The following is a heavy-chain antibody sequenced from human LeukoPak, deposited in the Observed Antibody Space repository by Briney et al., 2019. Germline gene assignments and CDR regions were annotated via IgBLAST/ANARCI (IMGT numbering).Heavy chain of an antibody. CDR3: ARRRGDMATIPDYHYYYMDV. Sequence: SETLSLTYTVSGASISSYSWSWIRQPPGKGLEWVAYIYLDGNTDFQPSLKSRVTISVDSSKNQVSLKLTSVTAADTAVYFCARRRGDMATIPDYHYYYMDVWGKGTTVTVSS. V-gene: IGHV4-4*08. CDR2: IYLDGNT. J-gene: IGHJ6*03. D-gene: IGHD5-24*01. CDR1: GASISSYS.